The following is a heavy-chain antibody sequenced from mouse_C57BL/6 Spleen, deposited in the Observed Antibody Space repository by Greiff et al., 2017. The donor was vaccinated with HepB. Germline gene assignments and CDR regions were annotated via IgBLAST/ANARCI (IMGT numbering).Heavy chain of an antibody. CDR1: GYAFSSSW. V-gene: IGHV1-82*01. Sequence: QVQLQQSGPELVKPGASVKISCKASGYAFSSSWMNWVKQRPGKGLEWIGRIYPGDGDTNYNGKFKGKATLTADKSSSTAYMQLSSLTSEDSAVYFCARTTVVHFDYWGQGTTLTVSS. CDR3: ARTTVVHFDY. CDR2: IYPGDGDT. J-gene: IGHJ2*01. D-gene: IGHD1-1*01.